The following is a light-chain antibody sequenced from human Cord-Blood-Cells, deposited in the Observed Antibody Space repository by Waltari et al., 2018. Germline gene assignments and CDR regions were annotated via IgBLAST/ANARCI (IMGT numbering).Light chain of an antibody. CDR3: QQYYSTPWT. J-gene: IGKJ1*01. CDR1: QSVLYSSNNKNY. Sequence: DIVMTQSPDSLAVSLGERASINCKSSQSVLYSSNNKNYLAWYQQKPGQPHKLLIYWASTRESGVPDRFSGSGSGTDFTLTISSLQAEDVAVYYCQQYYSTPWTLGQGTKVEIK. V-gene: IGKV4-1*01. CDR2: WAS.